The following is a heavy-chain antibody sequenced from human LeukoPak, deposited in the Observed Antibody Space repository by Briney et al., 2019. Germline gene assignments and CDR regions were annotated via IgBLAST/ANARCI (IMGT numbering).Heavy chain of an antibody. V-gene: IGHV6-1*01. CDR3: ARERGSPTWFDY. CDR2: TYYRSTWYN. CDR1: GDSVSSNSAA. D-gene: IGHD1-26*01. Sequence: SQTLSLTCAISGDSVSSNSAAWNWIRQSPSRGLEWLGRTYYRSTWYNDYAVSVQSRITIHPDTSKNQFSLRLNSLTPEDTAVYFCARERGSPTWFDYWGQGTLVTVSS. J-gene: IGHJ4*02.